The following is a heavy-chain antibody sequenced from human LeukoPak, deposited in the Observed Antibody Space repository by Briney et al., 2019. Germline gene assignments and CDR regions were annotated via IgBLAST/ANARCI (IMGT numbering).Heavy chain of an antibody. CDR2: IYTSGST. CDR3: ARHRRYSSSWFPLDFDY. D-gene: IGHD6-13*01. Sequence: SDTLSLTRTVSGGSISSYYWSWIRQPAGKGLEWIGRIYTSGSTNYNPSLKSRVTMSVDTSKNQFSLKLSSVTAADTAVYYCARHRRYSSSWFPLDFDYWGQGTLVTVSS. V-gene: IGHV4-4*07. CDR1: GGSISSYY. J-gene: IGHJ4*02.